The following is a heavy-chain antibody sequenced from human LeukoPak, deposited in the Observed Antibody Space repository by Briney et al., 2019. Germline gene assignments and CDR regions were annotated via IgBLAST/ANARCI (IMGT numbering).Heavy chain of an antibody. CDR1: GFTFSSYE. CDR2: ISSSGSTI. Sequence: PGGCLRLSCAASGFTFSSYEMNWVRQAPGKGLEWISYISSSGSTIYYADSVKGRFTISRDNAKNSLYLQMNSLRAEDTAVYYCARDRGGSDYGYWGQGTLVTVSS. D-gene: IGHD1-26*01. V-gene: IGHV3-48*03. CDR3: ARDRGGSDYGY. J-gene: IGHJ4*02.